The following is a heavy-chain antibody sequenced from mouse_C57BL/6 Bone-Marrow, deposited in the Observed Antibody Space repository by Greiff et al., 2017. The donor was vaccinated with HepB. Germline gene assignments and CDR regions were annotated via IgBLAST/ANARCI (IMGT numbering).Heavy chain of an antibody. D-gene: IGHD2-1*01. Sequence: QVQLQQPGAELVMPGASVKLSCKASGYTFTSYWMHWVKQRPGQGLEWIGEINPSDSYTNYNQKFKGKSTLTVDKSSSTAYMQLSSLTSEDSAVYYCAYGSYVAMDYWGQGTSVTVSA. CDR2: INPSDSYT. J-gene: IGHJ4*01. CDR1: GYTFTSYW. CDR3: AYGSYVAMDY. V-gene: IGHV1-69*01.